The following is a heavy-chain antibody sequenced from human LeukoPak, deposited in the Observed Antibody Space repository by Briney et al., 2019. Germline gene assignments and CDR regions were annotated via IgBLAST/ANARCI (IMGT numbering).Heavy chain of an antibody. CDR2: IYSGGST. Sequence: PGGSLRLSCVASGFXVSSNYISWVRQAPGKGLEWVSVIYSGGSTYYADSVKGRFTISRDNSKNTLYLQMNRLRAEDTAVYYCATYYYDSSGYYYPTDYWGQGTLVTVSS. D-gene: IGHD3-22*01. CDR3: ATYYYDSSGYYYPTDY. V-gene: IGHV3-53*01. J-gene: IGHJ4*02. CDR1: GFXVSSNY.